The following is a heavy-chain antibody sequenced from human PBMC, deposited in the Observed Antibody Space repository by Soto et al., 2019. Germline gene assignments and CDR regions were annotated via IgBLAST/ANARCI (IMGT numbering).Heavy chain of an antibody. D-gene: IGHD5-12*01. CDR2: INPSGGST. CDR1: GYTFTSCY. J-gene: IGHJ6*02. V-gene: IGHV1-46*01. CDR3: ARDIVATIIYYYGMDV. Sequence: ASVKVSCKASGYTFTSCYMHWVRQAPGQGLEWMGIINPSGGSTSYAQKFQGRVTMTRDTSTSTVYMELSSLRSEDTAVYYCARDIVATIIYYYGMDVWGQGTTVTVSS.